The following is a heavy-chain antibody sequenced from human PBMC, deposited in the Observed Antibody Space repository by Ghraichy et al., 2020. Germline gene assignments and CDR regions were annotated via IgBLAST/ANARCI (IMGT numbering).Heavy chain of an antibody. J-gene: IGHJ6*02. CDR2: IWYDGSNK. D-gene: IGHD2-2*02. Sequence: GGSLRLSCAASGFTFSSYGMHWVRQAPGKGLEWVAVIWYDGSNKYYADSVKGRFTISRDNSKNTLYLQMNSLRAEDTAVYYCARDIVVVPAAISPYYYYYGMDVWGQGTTVTVSS. V-gene: IGHV3-33*01. CDR1: GFTFSSYG. CDR3: ARDIVVVPAAISPYYYYYGMDV.